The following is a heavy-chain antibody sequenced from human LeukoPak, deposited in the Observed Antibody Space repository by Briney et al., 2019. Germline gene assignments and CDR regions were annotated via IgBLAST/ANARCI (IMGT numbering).Heavy chain of an antibody. CDR3: ASGRLTTRAEYFQH. D-gene: IGHD3-3*01. J-gene: IGHJ1*01. V-gene: IGHV3-48*02. CDR2: ITSSSSTI. CDR1: GFTFSSYT. Sequence: GGSLRLSCAASGFTFSSYTMSWVRQAPGKGLEWVSYITSSSSTIYYADSVKGRFTISRDSAKNSLYLQMNSLTDEDTAVYYCASGRLTTRAEYFQHWGQGTLVTVSS.